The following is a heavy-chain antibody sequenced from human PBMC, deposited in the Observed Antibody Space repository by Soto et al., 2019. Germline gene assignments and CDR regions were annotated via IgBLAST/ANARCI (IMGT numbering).Heavy chain of an antibody. CDR2: ISSSGSTI. J-gene: IGHJ3*02. Sequence: GGSLGLSCAASGLTFSDYYMSWIRQAPGKGLEWVSYISSSGSTIFYADSVKGRFTISRDNAKNSLYLQMNSLRAEDTAVYYCARWVTMIVVVHDAFAIWGQGTMVTVSS. CDR1: GLTFSDYY. V-gene: IGHV3-11*01. CDR3: ARWVTMIVVVHDAFAI. D-gene: IGHD3-22*01.